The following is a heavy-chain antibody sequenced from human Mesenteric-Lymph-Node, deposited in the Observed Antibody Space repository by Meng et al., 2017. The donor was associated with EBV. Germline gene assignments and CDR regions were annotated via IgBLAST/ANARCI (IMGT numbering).Heavy chain of an antibody. CDR1: GASFSDYY. CDR2: VNHGGAT. D-gene: IGHD3-16*01. Sequence: QGKLQQWGAGLWKPSETLSLTCAVYGASFSDYYWTWIRQPPGKGLEWIGEVNHGGATIYNPSLESRVTISIDTSKNQFSLKVTSVTAADTAVYFCATLGSFASSIDPWGQGTLVTVSS. CDR3: ATLGSFASSIDP. V-gene: IGHV4-34*02. J-gene: IGHJ5*02.